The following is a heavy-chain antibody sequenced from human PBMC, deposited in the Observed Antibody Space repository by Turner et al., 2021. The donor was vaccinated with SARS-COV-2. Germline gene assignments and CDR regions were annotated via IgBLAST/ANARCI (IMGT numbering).Heavy chain of an antibody. CDR1: CASIGSSSYY. D-gene: IGHD3-10*01. Sequence: QLQLQESGPVLVKPAETLSLTCTVSCASIGSSSYYWGWIRQPPGKGLEWIGSIYYSGSTYYNPSLKSRVTISVDTSKNQFSLKLSSVTAADTAVYYCARLPVGYYGSGSYYHYGMDVWGQGTTVTVSS. CDR3: ARLPVGYYGSGSYYHYGMDV. V-gene: IGHV4-39*01. J-gene: IGHJ6*02. CDR2: IYYSGST.